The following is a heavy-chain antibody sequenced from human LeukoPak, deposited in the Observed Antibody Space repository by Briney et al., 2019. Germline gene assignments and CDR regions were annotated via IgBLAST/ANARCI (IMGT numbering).Heavy chain of an antibody. Sequence: GASVRVSCTASGYTFTGYYMHWVRQAPGQGLEWMGWINPNSGGTNYAQKFQGRVTMTRDTSISTAYMELSRLRSDDTAVYYCARDFHYYDSSGYYFNWGQGTLVTVSS. CDR1: GYTFTGYY. V-gene: IGHV1-2*02. J-gene: IGHJ4*02. CDR3: ARDFHYYDSSGYYFN. D-gene: IGHD3-22*01. CDR2: INPNSGGT.